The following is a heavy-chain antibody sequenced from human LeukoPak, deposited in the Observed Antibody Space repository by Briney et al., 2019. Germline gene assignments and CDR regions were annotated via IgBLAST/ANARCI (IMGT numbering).Heavy chain of an antibody. V-gene: IGHV4-39*01. CDR3: ARNNGYNRYYYYMDV. D-gene: IGHD5-18*01. Sequence: PSETLSLTCTASSGSISSSSYYWGWIRQPPGMGREWIGSVYYSGSTYYNPSLKSRVTISVDTSKNQFSLKLSSVTAADTAVYYCARNNGYNRYYYYMDVWGKGTTVTISS. CDR2: VYYSGST. J-gene: IGHJ6*03. CDR1: SGSISSSSYY.